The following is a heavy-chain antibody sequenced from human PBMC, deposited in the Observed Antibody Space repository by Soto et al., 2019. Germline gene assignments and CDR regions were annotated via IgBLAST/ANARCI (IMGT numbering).Heavy chain of an antibody. CDR2: ISAYNGNT. CDR3: AGLCGYGDYGQMGC. Sequence: QVQLVQSGAEVKKPGASVKVSCKASGYTFTSYGISWVRQAPGQGLEWMGWISAYNGNTNYEQKLEGRVTMTTDTSASTAYMGLRSLRSDDTAVYYCAGLCGYGDYGQMGCWGKGTLVTVSS. J-gene: IGHJ4*02. V-gene: IGHV1-18*01. CDR1: GYTFTSYG. D-gene: IGHD4-17*01.